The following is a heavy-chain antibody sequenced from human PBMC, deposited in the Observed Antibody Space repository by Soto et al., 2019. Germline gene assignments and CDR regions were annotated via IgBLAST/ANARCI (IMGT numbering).Heavy chain of an antibody. CDR2: IIPIFGTA. CDR1: GGTFSSYA. CDR3: ARGITMVRGNPGGFDP. D-gene: IGHD3-10*01. J-gene: IGHJ5*02. V-gene: IGHV1-69*01. Sequence: QVQLVQSGAEVKKPGSSVKVSCKAGGTFSSYAISWVRQAPGQGLEWMGGIIPIFGTANYAQKFQGRVTITAEESTSTAYMELSSLRSEDTAVYYCARGITMVRGNPGGFDPWGQGTLGTVSS.